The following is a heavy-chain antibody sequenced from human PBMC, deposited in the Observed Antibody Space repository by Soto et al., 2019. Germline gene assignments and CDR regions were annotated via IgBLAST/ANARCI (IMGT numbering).Heavy chain of an antibody. D-gene: IGHD3-10*01. CDR1: GFTFSSYW. CDR3: ARGGRGSDY. J-gene: IGHJ4*02. V-gene: IGHV3-74*01. Sequence: EVQLVESGGGLVQPGGSLRLSCAASGFTFSSYWMHWVRQAPGKGLVWVSHINIDGSTTNYAGSVKGRFTISRDNAKNTLYLQMNSLRDEVTAVYYCARGGRGSDYWGQGTLVTVSS. CDR2: INIDGSTT.